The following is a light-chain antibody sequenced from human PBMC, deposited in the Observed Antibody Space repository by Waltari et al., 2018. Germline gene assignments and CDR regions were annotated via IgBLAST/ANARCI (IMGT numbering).Light chain of an antibody. Sequence: EIVLTQSPGTLSLSPGERATLSCRASQTVSSSYLAWYQQKPGQAPRLLIYGASTRAAGCPVRFSGSGSGTDFTLTISRLEPEDFAVYYCQQYGTSPPLTFGGGTKVEIK. CDR1: QTVSSSY. CDR2: GAS. J-gene: IGKJ4*01. CDR3: QQYGTSPPLT. V-gene: IGKV3-20*01.